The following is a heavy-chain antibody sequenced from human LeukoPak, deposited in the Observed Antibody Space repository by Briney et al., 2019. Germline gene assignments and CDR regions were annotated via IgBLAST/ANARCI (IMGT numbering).Heavy chain of an antibody. CDR2: INHSGSI. J-gene: IGHJ4*02. V-gene: IGHV4-34*01. CDR3: ARRDYRKRMDY. D-gene: IGHD1-14*01. Sequence: SETLSLTCAVYGGSFSGYYWSWIRQPPGKGLEWIGEINHSGSINYNSSLKSRVTISVDTSKNQFSLKLSSVTAADTAVYYCARRDYRKRMDYWGQGTLVTVSS. CDR1: GGSFSGYY.